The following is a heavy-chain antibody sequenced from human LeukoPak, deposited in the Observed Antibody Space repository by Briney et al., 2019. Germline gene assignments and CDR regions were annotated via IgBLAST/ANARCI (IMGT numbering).Heavy chain of an antibody. V-gene: IGHV7-4-1*02. CDR3: ARGHVNYYDSSGYYYETFDY. J-gene: IGHJ4*02. Sequence: ASVKVSCKASGYTFTSYAMNWVRQAPGQGLEWMGWINTNTGNPTYAQGFTGRFVFSLDTSVSTAYLQISSLKAEDTAVYYCARGHVNYYDSSGYYYETFDYWGRGTLVTVSS. CDR1: GYTFTSYA. D-gene: IGHD3-22*01. CDR2: INTNTGNP.